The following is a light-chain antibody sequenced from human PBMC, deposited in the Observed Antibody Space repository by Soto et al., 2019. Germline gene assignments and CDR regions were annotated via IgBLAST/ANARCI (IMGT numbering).Light chain of an antibody. CDR1: SSNIGSNY. CDR2: RNN. CDR3: AAWDDSLSGHVV. V-gene: IGLV1-47*01. Sequence: QPVLTQPPSASGTPGQRVTISCPGSSSNIGSNYVYWYQQLPGTAPKLLIYRNNQRPSGVPDRFSGSKSGTSAFLAISGLRSEDEADYYCAAWDDSLSGHVVFGGGTKLTVL. J-gene: IGLJ2*01.